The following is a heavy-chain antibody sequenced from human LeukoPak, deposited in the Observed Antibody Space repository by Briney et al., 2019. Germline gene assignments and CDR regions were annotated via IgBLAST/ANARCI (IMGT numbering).Heavy chain of an antibody. D-gene: IGHD2-15*01. CDR3: AKDRPSYCSGGSCYSGYFDY. J-gene: IGHJ4*02. CDR2: ISYDGSNK. CDR1: GFTFSSYG. V-gene: IGHV3-30*18. Sequence: GGSLRLSCAASGFTFSSYGMHWVRQAPGKGLEWVAVISYDGSNKYYADSVKGRFTISRDNSKNTLYLQMNSLRAEDTAVYYCAKDRPSYCSGGSCYSGYFDYWGQGTLVTVSS.